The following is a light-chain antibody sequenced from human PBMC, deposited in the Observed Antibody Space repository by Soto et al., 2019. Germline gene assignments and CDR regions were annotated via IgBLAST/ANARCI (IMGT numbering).Light chain of an antibody. CDR1: QDIRDD. CDR3: LQDYTYPFT. J-gene: IGKJ3*01. Sequence: AIQMTQSPSSLSASVGDRVTITCRASQDIRDDLGWYQHKPVKAPKLLIYAAASLQRGVPSRFSGSGSGTDFTLTISSLQPEDFATYYCLQDYTYPFTFGPGTKVDIQ. CDR2: AAA. V-gene: IGKV1-6*01.